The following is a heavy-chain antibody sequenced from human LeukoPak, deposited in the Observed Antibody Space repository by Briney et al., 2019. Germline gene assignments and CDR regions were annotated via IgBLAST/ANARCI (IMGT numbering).Heavy chain of an antibody. CDR3: ARERLQQVVPYNWLDP. Sequence: PGGSLRLSCAASGFTFSSYWMHWVRQAPGKGLVWVSRINSDGSSTNYADSVKGRFTVSRDNAKNTLYLQMNSLRAEDTAVYYCARERLQQVVPYNWLDPWGQGTLVTVSS. V-gene: IGHV3-74*01. J-gene: IGHJ5*02. CDR2: INSDGSST. D-gene: IGHD6-13*01. CDR1: GFTFSSYW.